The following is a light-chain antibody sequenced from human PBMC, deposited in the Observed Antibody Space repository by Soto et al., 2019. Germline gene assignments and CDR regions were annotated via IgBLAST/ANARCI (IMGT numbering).Light chain of an antibody. Sequence: QSALTQPASVSGSPGQSITNSCTGTSGDVGAYNYVSWYQQHPGKAPKLMIYAVSNRPSGVSTRFSGSKSGNTASLTISGLQAEDEADDYCSSCTSSTTLIFGGGTKLTVL. V-gene: IGLV2-14*03. CDR3: SSCTSSTTLI. CDR2: AVS. J-gene: IGLJ2*01. CDR1: SGDVGAYNY.